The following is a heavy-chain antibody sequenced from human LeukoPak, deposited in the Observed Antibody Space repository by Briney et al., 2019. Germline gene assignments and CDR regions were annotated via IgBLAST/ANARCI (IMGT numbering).Heavy chain of an antibody. CDR2: ISSSSSYI. D-gene: IGHD4-23*01. Sequence: PGGSLSLSCAASGFTFSSYSMNWVRQAQGKGLEWVSSISSSSSYIYYADSVKGRFTISRDNAKNSLYLQMNSLRAEDTAVYYCARGNYGGNLFDYWGQGTLVTVSS. J-gene: IGHJ4*02. CDR3: ARGNYGGNLFDY. V-gene: IGHV3-21*01. CDR1: GFTFSSYS.